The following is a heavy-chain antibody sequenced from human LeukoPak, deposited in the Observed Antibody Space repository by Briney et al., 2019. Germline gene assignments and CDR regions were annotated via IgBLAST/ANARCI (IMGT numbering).Heavy chain of an antibody. CDR2: ISYDGGNK. V-gene: IGHV3-30*04. D-gene: IGHD6-19*01. CDR1: GFTFSRSA. J-gene: IGHJ3*02. Sequence: GGSLRLSCAASGFTFSRSAMHWVRQAPGKGLEWVAIISYDGGNKYYADSVKGRFTISRDNSKNTLYLQMNSLRAEDTAVYYCAKDLERQWLVIYDAFDIWGQGTMVTVSS. CDR3: AKDLERQWLVIYDAFDI.